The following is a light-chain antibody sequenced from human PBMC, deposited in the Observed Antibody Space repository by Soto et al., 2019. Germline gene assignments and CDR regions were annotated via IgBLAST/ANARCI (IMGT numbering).Light chain of an antibody. V-gene: IGLV1-44*01. Sequence: QSVLTQPPSVSGTPGQRVTISCSGSSSNIGSNTVSWFQQLPGTAPKLLIYSHIQRPSGVPGRFSGSKSGTSASLAIRGLQSEDEADYYCAAWDDSLTGYVFGTGTKVTVL. CDR1: SSNIGSNT. J-gene: IGLJ1*01. CDR3: AAWDDSLTGYV. CDR2: SHI.